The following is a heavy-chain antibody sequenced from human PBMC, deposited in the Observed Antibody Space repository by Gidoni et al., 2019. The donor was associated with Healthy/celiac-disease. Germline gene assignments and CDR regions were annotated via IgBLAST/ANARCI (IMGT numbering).Heavy chain of an antibody. CDR3: ARGFRALDV. J-gene: IGHJ6*02. Sequence: EVQLVESGGGLVQPGGSLRPSCAASGFTFSISWMTWVRQAPGTGLEWVANIKQDGSEKYYVDSVKGRFTISRDNAKNSLYLQMNSLRAEDTAVYYCARGFRALDVWGQGTTVTVSS. V-gene: IGHV3-7*03. CDR1: GFTFSISW. CDR2: IKQDGSEK.